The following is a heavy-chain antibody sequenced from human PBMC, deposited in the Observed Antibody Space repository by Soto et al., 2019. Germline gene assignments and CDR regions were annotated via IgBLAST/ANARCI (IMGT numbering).Heavy chain of an antibody. D-gene: IGHD1-7*01. V-gene: IGHV4-4*02. CDR3: ASRDPGTSVDY. CDR2: IYRTGST. CDR1: GGSFTSNNW. J-gene: IGHJ4*02. Sequence: QVQLQESGPGLVKPSGTLSLTCAVCGGSFTSNNWWTWVRLPPGQGLEWIGEIYRTGSTNYNPSLKSRVTRSLDKSENQCSLKVTSLTAADPAVYYCASRDPGTSVDYWGQGTLVTVSS.